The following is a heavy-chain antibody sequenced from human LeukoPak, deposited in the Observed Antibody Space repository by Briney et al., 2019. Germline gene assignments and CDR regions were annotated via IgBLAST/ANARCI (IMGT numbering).Heavy chain of an antibody. V-gene: IGHV1-18*01. J-gene: IGHJ4*02. CDR1: GFTLSTYG. CDR2: ISTYIGNT. CDR3: ARDWDCSGGSCHPHYFDW. Sequence: ASVKVSCTASGFTLSTYGISWMRQAPGQGLEWMWWISTYIGNTQYGQKFQGRVTLTMDTSTNTAYMEMRSLSSDDTAVYYCARDWDCSGGSCHPHYFDWWGQGTLVTVSS. D-gene: IGHD2-15*01.